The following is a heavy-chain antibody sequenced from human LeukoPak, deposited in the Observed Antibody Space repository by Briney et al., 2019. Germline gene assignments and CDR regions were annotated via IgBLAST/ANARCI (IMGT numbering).Heavy chain of an antibody. V-gene: IGHV3-23*01. CDR3: ASADGSGYRYY. J-gene: IGHJ4*02. CDR1: GYTFSNYA. Sequence: PGGSLRLSCVASGYTFSNYAMSWVRQAPGKGLEWDSSIDSGGGSTYYTDSVKGRFTISRDNSKNTLYLQMNSLRAENTAIYYCASADGSGYRYYWGQGTLVTVSS. CDR2: IDSGGGST. D-gene: IGHD3-22*01.